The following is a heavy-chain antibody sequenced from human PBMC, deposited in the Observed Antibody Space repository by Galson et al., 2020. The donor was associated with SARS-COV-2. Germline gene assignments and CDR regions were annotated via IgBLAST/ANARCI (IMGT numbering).Heavy chain of an antibody. V-gene: IGHV3-49*03. CDR3: TRRDGYSIRNEYFQH. D-gene: IGHD2-15*01. Sequence: GGSLRLSCTASGFTFGDYAVSWFRQAPGKGLEWVGFIRSKAYGGTTEYAASVKGRFTISRDDSKSIAYLQMNSLKTEDTAVYYCTRRDGYSIRNEYFQHWGQGTLVTVSS. J-gene: IGHJ1*01. CDR2: IRSKAYGGTT. CDR1: GFTFGDYA.